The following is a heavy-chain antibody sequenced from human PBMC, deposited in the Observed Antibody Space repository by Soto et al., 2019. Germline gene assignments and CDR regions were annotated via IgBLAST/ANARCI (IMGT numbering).Heavy chain of an antibody. CDR2: ISYDGSNK. J-gene: IGHJ2*01. D-gene: IGHD6-13*01. CDR1: GFTFSSYA. CDR3: ARDYQQLDRGWDWYFDL. Sequence: QVQLVESGGGVVQPGRSLRLSCAASGFTFSSYAMHWVRQAPGKGLEWVAVISYDGSNKYYADSVKGRFTISRDNSKNTLYLQMNSLRDEDTAVYYCARDYQQLDRGWDWYFDLWGSGPLVPVSS. V-gene: IGHV3-30-3*01.